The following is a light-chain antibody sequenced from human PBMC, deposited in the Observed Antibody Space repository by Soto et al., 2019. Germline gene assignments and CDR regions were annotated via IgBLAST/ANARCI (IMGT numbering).Light chain of an antibody. CDR2: AAS. Sequence: DIQMTQSPSSLSASVGDRVTITCRASQSISIYLNWYQQKPGKAPKVLIYAASNLQSGVPSRFSGSGSGTDFTLTISSLQPGDFATYYCQQSYSTPWTFGQGTKVDIK. CDR1: QSISIY. CDR3: QQSYSTPWT. V-gene: IGKV1-39*01. J-gene: IGKJ1*01.